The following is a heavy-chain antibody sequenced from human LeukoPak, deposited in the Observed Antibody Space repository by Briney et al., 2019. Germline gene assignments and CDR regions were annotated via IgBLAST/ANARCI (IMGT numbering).Heavy chain of an antibody. Sequence: SETLSLTCTVSGGSISGYYWSWIRQPPGKGLEWIGYIYYSGSTNYNPPLKSRVTISVDTSKNQFSLKLSSVTAADTAVYYCARGSGYENFDYWGQGTLVTVSS. CDR2: IYYSGST. CDR1: GGSISGYY. V-gene: IGHV4-59*01. J-gene: IGHJ4*02. CDR3: ARGSGYENFDY. D-gene: IGHD5-12*01.